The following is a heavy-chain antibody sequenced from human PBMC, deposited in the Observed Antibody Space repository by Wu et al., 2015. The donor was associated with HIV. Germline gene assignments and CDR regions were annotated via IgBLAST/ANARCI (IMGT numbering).Heavy chain of an antibody. CDR1: GYIFTDYH. Sequence: QIQLVQSGAEVKKPGASVKISCKGSGYIFTDYHLHWVRQAPGQGLQWMGWINHNGGGATYAQKFQGRVAMTRDTSTNTAFXEFTRLRFDDTAIYYCARALRPVADALELDYWGQGTLVAVSS. CDR2: INHNGGGA. CDR3: ARALRPVADALELDY. V-gene: IGHV1-2*02. J-gene: IGHJ4*02. D-gene: IGHD6-19*01.